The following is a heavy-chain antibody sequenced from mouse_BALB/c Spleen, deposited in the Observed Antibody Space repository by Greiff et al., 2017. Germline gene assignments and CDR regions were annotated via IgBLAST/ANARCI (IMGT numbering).Heavy chain of an antibody. J-gene: IGHJ4*01. Sequence: EVKVVESGAELVKPGASVKLSCTASGFNIKDTYMHWVKQRPEQGLEWIGRIDPANGNTKYDPKFQGKATITADTSSNTAYLQLSSLTSEDTAVYYCARDYVRRSAMGYWGQGTSVTVSS. V-gene: IGHV14-3*02. CDR1: GFNIKDTY. CDR2: IDPANGNT. CDR3: ARDYVRRSAMGY. D-gene: IGHD5-5*01.